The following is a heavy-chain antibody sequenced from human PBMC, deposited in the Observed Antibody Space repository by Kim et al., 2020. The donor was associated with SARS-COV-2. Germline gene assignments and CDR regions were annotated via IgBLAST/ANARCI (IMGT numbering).Heavy chain of an antibody. D-gene: IGHD3-22*01. CDR2: IYYSGST. V-gene: IGHV4-39*01. CDR1: GGSISSSSYY. CDR3: ATRPVTYYYDSSCYSERSYWYFDL. J-gene: IGHJ2*01. Sequence: SETLSLTCTVSGGSISSSSYYWGWIRQPPGKGLEWIGSIYYSGSTYYNPSLKSRVTISVDTSKNQFSLKLSSVTAADTAVYYCATRPVTYYYDSSCYSERSYWYFDLWGRGTLVTVST.